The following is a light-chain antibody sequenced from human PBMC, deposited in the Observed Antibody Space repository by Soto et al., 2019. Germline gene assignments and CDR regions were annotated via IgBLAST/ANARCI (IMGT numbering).Light chain of an antibody. CDR1: QDIRNH. Sequence: DIQMTQSPSSLSASAGDRVIITCQASQDIRNHLNWYQQKPGKAPKLLIYDVSNLATGVPPKFSGGGSGTDFTLTISSLQPEDIATNYCQHYDDLVTFGGGTKVEIK. J-gene: IGKJ4*01. V-gene: IGKV1-33*01. CDR2: DVS. CDR3: QHYDDLVT.